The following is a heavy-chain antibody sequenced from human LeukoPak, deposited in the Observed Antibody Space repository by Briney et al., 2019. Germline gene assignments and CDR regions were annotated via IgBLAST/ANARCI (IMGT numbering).Heavy chain of an antibody. CDR1: GGSISGYY. J-gene: IGHJ4*02. Sequence: TSETLSLTCTVSGGSISGYYWSWIRQPAGKGLEWIGRIHTSGNTNYNPSLKSRVTMSVDTSKNRFSLKLTSITAADTAVYYCARDGVSISHDYWGQGTLVTVSS. D-gene: IGHD5/OR15-5a*01. V-gene: IGHV4-4*07. CDR2: IHTSGNT. CDR3: ARDGVSISHDY.